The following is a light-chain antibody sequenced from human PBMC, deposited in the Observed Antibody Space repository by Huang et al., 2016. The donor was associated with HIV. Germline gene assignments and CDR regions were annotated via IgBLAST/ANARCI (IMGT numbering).Light chain of an antibody. CDR2: AAS. CDR3: QKYDSAPRT. CDR1: RDISTF. Sequence: MTQSPPSLSASIGDRVTLTGRASRDISTFLAWYQHKPGKPPRLLIHAASILHSGVPSRVSGGGSGTNFTLTVSSLQPEDVANYYCQKYDSAPRTFGQGTKLEL. V-gene: IGKV1-27*01. J-gene: IGKJ1*01.